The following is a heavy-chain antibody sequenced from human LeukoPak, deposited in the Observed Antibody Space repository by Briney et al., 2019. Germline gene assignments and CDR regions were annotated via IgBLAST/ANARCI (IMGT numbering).Heavy chain of an antibody. V-gene: IGHV3-7*01. CDR3: ADPDSG. J-gene: IGHJ1*01. CDR1: GFTFSSYL. CDR2: IKPDGSQK. D-gene: IGHD6-19*01. Sequence: GGSLRLSCAASGFTFSSYLMSWVRQAPGKGLEWVANIKPDGSQKYYMDSVRGRFTISRDNGKNSLYLQMNSLRAEDKAVYYCADPDSGWGQGTLVTVSS.